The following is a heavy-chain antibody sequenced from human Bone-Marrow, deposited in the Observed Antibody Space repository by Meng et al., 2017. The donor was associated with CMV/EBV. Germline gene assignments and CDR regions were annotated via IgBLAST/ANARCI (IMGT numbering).Heavy chain of an antibody. V-gene: IGHV4-34*01. CDR1: GGSFSGYY. CDR3: ARGHRLRGLWSGYPLFGY. J-gene: IGHJ4*02. D-gene: IGHD3-3*01. CDR2: INHSGST. Sequence: SETLSLTCAVYGGSFSGYYWSWIRQPPGKGLEWIGAINHSGSTNYNPSLKSRVTISVDTSKNKFSLKLSSVTAADTAVYYCARGHRLRGLWSGYPLFGYWGQGTLVTVSS.